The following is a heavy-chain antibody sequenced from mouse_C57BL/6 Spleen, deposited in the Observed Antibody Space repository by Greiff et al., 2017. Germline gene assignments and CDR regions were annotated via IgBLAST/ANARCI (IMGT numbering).Heavy chain of an antibody. J-gene: IGHJ4*01. V-gene: IGHV5-9*01. D-gene: IGHD2-4*01. CDR1: GFTFSSYT. CDR3: ARQGYYEDAMDC. CDR2: ISGGGGNT. Sequence: EVQGVESGGGLVKPGGSLKLSCAASGFTFSSYTMSWVRQTPEKRLEWVATISGGGGNTYYPDSVKGRCPISRDNAKNTLYLQMRSLRSEDTALYYCARQGYYEDAMDCWGQGASVTVSS.